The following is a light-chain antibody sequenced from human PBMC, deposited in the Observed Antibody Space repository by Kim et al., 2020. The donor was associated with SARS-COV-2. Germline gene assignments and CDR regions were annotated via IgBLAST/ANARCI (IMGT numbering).Light chain of an antibody. CDR1: QSVSSY. J-gene: IGKJ1*01. CDR3: QQRNNWWT. Sequence: SLSPGERATLSCRINQSVSSYLAWYQQKPGQAPRLRIYDASHRAIGIPPRFSGSGSGTDFTLTISSLEPEDFAVYYCQQRNNWWTFGQGTKVDIK. CDR2: DAS. V-gene: IGKV3-11*01.